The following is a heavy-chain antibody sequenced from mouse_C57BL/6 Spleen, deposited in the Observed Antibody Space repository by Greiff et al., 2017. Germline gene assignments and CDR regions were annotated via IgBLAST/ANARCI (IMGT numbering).Heavy chain of an antibody. CDR1: GYTFTDYN. J-gene: IGHJ4*01. Sequence: VQLKQSGPELVKPGASVKIPCKASGYTFTDYNMDWVKQSHGKSLEWIGDINPNNGGTIYTQKFKGKATLTVDKSSSTAYMELSSLTSEDTAVYYCARRASAMDYWGQGTSVTVSS. CDR3: ARRASAMDY. D-gene: IGHD3-3*01. V-gene: IGHV1-18*01. CDR2: INPNNGGT.